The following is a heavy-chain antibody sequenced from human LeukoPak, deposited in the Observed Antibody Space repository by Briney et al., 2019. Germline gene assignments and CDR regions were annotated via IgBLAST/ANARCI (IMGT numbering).Heavy chain of an antibody. V-gene: IGHV1-69*13. D-gene: IGHD3-3*01. CDR2: IIPIFGTA. CDR3: ARDRYD. Sequence: ASVKVSCKASGYTFTSYAMHWVRQAPGQGLEWMGGIIPIFGTANYAQKFQGRVTITADESTSTAYMELSSLRSEDTAVYYCARDRYDWGQGTLVTVSS. J-gene: IGHJ4*02. CDR1: GYTFTSYA.